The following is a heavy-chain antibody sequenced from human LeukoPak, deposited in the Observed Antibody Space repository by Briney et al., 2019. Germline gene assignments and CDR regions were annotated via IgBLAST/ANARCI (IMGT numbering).Heavy chain of an antibody. Sequence: SLKVSCKASGYTFTNYYMDWGRQAPGQPLGGGGIINARGGSASYPQKFQGRVTMTRDTPTSTVHMELSSLRSEDTAVYYCARERAAGIPGDYRGQGTLVTVSS. CDR1: GYTFTNYY. D-gene: IGHD2-15*01. J-gene: IGHJ4*02. CDR3: ARERAAGIPGDY. CDR2: INARGGSA. V-gene: IGHV1-46*01.